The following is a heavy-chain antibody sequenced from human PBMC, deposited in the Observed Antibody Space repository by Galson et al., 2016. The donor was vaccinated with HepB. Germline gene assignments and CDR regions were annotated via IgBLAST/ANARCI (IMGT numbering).Heavy chain of an antibody. J-gene: IGHJ6*03. CDR1: GFSFTTYT. D-gene: IGHD1-26*01. CDR3: ARTPPPSGIYYYYYYIDV. Sequence: SLRLSCAASGFSFTTYTMNWVRQAPGKGLEWVSIFSGGGGSIYYADSVKGRFTISRDNSKSTLYLQMNSLRAEDTAVYYCARTPPPSGIYYYYYYIDVWGKGTTVTVSS. CDR2: FSGGGGSI. V-gene: IGHV3-23*01.